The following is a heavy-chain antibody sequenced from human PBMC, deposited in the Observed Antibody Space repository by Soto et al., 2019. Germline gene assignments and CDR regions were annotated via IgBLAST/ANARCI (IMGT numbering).Heavy chain of an antibody. CDR3: ATGSGSPDYYYYCGMDV. Sequence: ASLKLSCKVSGYTLTELSMHWLRQTPGKGLEWMGGFDPEDGETIYAQKFQGRVTMTEDTSTDTAYMELSSLRSEDTAVYYCATGSGSPDYYYYCGMDVWGQGTTVT. CDR1: GYTLTELS. CDR2: FDPEDGET. J-gene: IGHJ6*02. D-gene: IGHD6-6*01. V-gene: IGHV1-24*01.